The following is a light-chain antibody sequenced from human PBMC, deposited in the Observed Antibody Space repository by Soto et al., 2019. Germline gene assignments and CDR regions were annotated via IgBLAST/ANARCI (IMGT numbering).Light chain of an antibody. V-gene: IGKV1-39*01. CDR2: ASS. Sequence: DIQLTQSPSSLSASVGDRVTMTCRASETISTFLNWYQHKPGKAPKLLISASSRLQSGVPSRFSGSGSGTDFTLTIDSLRPEDFASYYCQQSYSSSPLPFGPGTRLDI. J-gene: IGKJ5*01. CDR3: QQSYSSSPLP. CDR1: ETISTF.